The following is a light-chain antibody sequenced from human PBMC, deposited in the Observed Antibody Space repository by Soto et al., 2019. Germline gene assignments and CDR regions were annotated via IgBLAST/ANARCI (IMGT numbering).Light chain of an antibody. J-gene: IGKJ4*01. Sequence: EVVSTQSPGTLSLSAGERATLSCRASQSVASSYLAWYQQKPGQAPRILIYGSSSRATGIPDRFSGSGSGTDLTLSISRLEPEDFAVYYCQQYGSSPLTFGGGTKVDIK. CDR2: GSS. CDR1: QSVASSY. CDR3: QQYGSSPLT. V-gene: IGKV3-20*01.